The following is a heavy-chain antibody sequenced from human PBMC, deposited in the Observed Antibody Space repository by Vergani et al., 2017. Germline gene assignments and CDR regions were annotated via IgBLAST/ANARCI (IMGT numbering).Heavy chain of an antibody. CDR1: GFTFIDSS. CDR2: IYPGGTT. Sequence: EVQLLESGGGLVQRGGSLRLSCEVSGFTFIDSSVNWVRQAPGKGLEWVAIIYPGGTTSTAASVMGRLSTSKDNSGNTVYLDLDHVKPEDTAVYYCTRDDMVVHAAGYQSYGMDVWGHGTTVIVSS. V-gene: IGHV3-66*02. CDR3: TRDDMVVHAAGYQSYGMDV. D-gene: IGHD2-15*01. J-gene: IGHJ6*02.